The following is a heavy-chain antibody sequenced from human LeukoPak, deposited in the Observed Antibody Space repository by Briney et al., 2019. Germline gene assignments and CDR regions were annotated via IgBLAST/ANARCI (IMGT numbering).Heavy chain of an antibody. CDR3: AKDPGFGELLQSGFDY. CDR1: GFTFSNYG. J-gene: IGHJ4*02. CDR2: ISNGGTNT. V-gene: IGHV3-23*01. Sequence: AGGSLRLSCAASGFTFSNYGMTWVRQAPGRGLEWVSGISNGGTNTYYTDSVKGRFTISRDNSKNTLYLQMNSLRAEDTAVYYCAKDPGFGELLQSGFDYWGQGTLVTVSS. D-gene: IGHD3-10*01.